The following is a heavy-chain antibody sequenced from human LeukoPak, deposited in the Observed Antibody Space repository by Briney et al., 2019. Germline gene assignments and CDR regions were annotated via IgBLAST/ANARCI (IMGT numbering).Heavy chain of an antibody. V-gene: IGHV3-74*01. CDR3: ARSGKPYGLDY. J-gene: IGHJ4*02. Sequence: PGGSLRLSCAASAFTFSNYWMHWVRQAPGKGLVWVSQVRGDGTATVYADSVKGRFTISRDNAKNTVYLQMNSLRVDDTAVYYCARSGKPYGLDYWGQGTLVTVSS. D-gene: IGHD3-10*01. CDR2: VRGDGTAT. CDR1: AFTFSNYW.